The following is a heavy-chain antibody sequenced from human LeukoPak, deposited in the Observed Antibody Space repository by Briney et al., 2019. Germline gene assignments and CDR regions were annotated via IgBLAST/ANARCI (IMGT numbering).Heavy chain of an antibody. CDR3: AKGGKGTDYYYYMDV. J-gene: IGHJ6*03. V-gene: IGHV3-23*01. CDR1: GFTFSSYA. CDR2: ISGSGGST. D-gene: IGHD1-1*01. Sequence: GGSLRFSCAASGFTFSSYAMSWVRQAPGKGLEWVSAISGSGGSTYYADSVKGRFTISRDNSKNTLYLQMNSLRAEDTAVYYCAKGGKGTDYYYYMDVWGKGTTVTVSS.